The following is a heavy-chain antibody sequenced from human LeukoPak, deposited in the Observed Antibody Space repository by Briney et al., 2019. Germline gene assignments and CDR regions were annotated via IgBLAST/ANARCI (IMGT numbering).Heavy chain of an antibody. CDR3: VKDLSYESSGYVFDY. CDR1: GFTFSTYW. CDR2: IKEDGSDK. J-gene: IGHJ4*02. D-gene: IGHD3-22*01. Sequence: GGSLRLSCVASGFTFSTYWMNWVRQAPGKGLEWVATIKEDGSDKFYVDSVKGRFTISRDNAKNSLYLQMDTLRSEDTAFYYCVKDLSYESSGYVFDYWGQGTLVTVSS. V-gene: IGHV3-7*03.